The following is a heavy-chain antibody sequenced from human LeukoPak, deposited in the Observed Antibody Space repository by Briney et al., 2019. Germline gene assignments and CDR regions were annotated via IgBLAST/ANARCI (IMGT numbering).Heavy chain of an antibody. CDR2: IYYSGST. Sequence: MSSETLSLTCTVSGGSISSYYWSWIRQPPGKGLEWIGYIYYSGSTNYNPSLKSRVTISVDTSKNQFSLKLSSVTAADTAVYYCARVRQLGYFDYWGQGTLVTVSS. V-gene: IGHV4-59*01. CDR3: ARVRQLGYFDY. J-gene: IGHJ4*02. CDR1: GGSISSYY. D-gene: IGHD6-13*01.